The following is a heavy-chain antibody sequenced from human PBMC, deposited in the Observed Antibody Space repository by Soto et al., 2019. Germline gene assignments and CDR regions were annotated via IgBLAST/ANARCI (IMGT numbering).Heavy chain of an antibody. CDR3: AKGDILTGSKEGWDY. CDR1: GFTFRSYA. J-gene: IGHJ4*02. V-gene: IGHV3-23*01. Sequence: EVQLLESGGGLVQPGGSLRLSCAASGFTFRSYAMSWVRQAPGRGLECVSSIDGGGAGSYYADSVKGRFTISRDNSKNTLDLQMNSLRAEDTAVYYGAKGDILTGSKEGWDYWGQGTLVTVSS. D-gene: IGHD3-9*01. CDR2: IDGGGAGS.